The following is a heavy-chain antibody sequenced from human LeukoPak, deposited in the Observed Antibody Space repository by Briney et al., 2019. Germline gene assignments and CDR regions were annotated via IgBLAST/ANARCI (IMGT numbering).Heavy chain of an antibody. V-gene: IGHV3-23*01. CDR1: GFTFSNYG. CDR2: ISGSGGST. D-gene: IGHD5-24*01. CDR3: AKDPRVGSRVATPCH. Sequence: GGSLRLSCAASGFTFSNYGTHWVRQAPGKGLEWVSAISGSGGSTYYADSVKGRFTISRDNSKSTLFLQMNSLRAEDTAVYYCAKDPRVGSRVATPCHWGQGTLVTVSS. J-gene: IGHJ4*02.